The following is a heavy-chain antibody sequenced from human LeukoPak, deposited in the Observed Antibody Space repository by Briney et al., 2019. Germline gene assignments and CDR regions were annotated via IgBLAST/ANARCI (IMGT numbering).Heavy chain of an antibody. J-gene: IGHJ4*02. CDR3: ARFLRGYSGYEPFDY. D-gene: IGHD5-12*01. CDR1: GGSISSGDYY. Sequence: SSQTLSLTCTVSGGSISSGDYYWSWIRQPPGKGLEWIGYIYYSGSTYYNPSLKSRVTISVDTSKNQFSLKLSSVTAADTAVYYCARFLRGYSGYEPFDYWGQGTLVTVSS. CDR2: IYYSGST. V-gene: IGHV4-30-4*01.